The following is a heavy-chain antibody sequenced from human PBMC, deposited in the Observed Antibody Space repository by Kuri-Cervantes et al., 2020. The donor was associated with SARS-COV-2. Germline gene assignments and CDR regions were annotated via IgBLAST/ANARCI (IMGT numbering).Heavy chain of an antibody. J-gene: IGHJ6*02. D-gene: IGHD3-3*01. CDR2: ISYDGSNK. Sequence: GGSLRLSCAASGFTFSSYAMHWVRQAPGKGREWVAVISYDGSNKYYADSGKGRFTISRDNAKNSLYLQMNSLRDEDTAVYYCARSSPRSITIFGVVTPYYGMDVWGQGTTVTVSS. V-gene: IGHV3-30-3*01. CDR3: ARSSPRSITIFGVVTPYYGMDV. CDR1: GFTFSSYA.